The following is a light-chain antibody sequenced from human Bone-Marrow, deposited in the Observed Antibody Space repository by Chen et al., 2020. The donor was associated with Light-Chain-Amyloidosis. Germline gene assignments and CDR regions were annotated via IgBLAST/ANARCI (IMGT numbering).Light chain of an antibody. Sequence: SYVLTQPSSVSVAPGQTATIACGGNNIGSTSVHWYQQTPGQAPLLVVYDDSDRPSWIPERLSGSNSGNTATLTSSRGEAGDEADYYCQVWDRSSDRPVFGGGTKLTVL. CDR1: NIGSTS. CDR3: QVWDRSSDRPV. CDR2: DDS. V-gene: IGLV3-21*02. J-gene: IGLJ3*02.